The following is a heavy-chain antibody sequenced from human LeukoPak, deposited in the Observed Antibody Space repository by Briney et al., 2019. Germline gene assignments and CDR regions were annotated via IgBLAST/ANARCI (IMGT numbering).Heavy chain of an antibody. CDR2: INSDGSIT. V-gene: IGHV3-74*01. Sequence: GGSLRLSCAASGFTFSDSWMLWVRQAPGEGLVWVSRINSDGSITIYADSVKGRLTISRDNAKNTLNLQMNSLRAEDTAVYYCARDYYDSSGYLSLDSWGQGTLVTVST. CDR3: ARDYYDSSGYLSLDS. J-gene: IGHJ4*02. D-gene: IGHD3-22*01. CDR1: GFTFSDSW.